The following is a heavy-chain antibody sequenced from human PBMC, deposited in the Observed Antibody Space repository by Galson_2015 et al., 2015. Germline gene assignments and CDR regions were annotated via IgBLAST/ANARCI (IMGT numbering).Heavy chain of an antibody. CDR3: ASGSTVTIGYFDY. V-gene: IGHV1-69*10. CDR2: IIPIFGIA. CDR1: GYTFTSYG. J-gene: IGHJ4*02. D-gene: IGHD4-17*01. Sequence: SVKVSCKASGYTFTSYGISWVRQAPGQGLEWMGGIIPIFGIANYAQKFQGRVTITADKSTSTAYMELSSLRSEDTAVHYCASGSTVTIGYFDYWGQGTLVTVSS.